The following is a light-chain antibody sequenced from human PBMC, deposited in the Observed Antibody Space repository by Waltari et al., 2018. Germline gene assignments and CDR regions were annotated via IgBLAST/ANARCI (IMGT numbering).Light chain of an antibody. J-gene: IGKJ2*01. CDR1: ESIDRR. CDR2: GAT. CDR3: QQYHIWPPYT. Sequence: EIVMTQSPASLSVSPGHRSTLPCRASESIDRRVAWYRQRPGQAPRLLIFGATIRASGVPDRISGSGSGTEFTLTISSLQSDDFGLYYCQQYHIWPPYTFAQGTRLDI. V-gene: IGKV3-15*01.